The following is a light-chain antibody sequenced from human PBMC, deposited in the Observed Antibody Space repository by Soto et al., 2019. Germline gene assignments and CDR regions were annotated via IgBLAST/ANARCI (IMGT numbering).Light chain of an antibody. CDR1: QSVSASF. J-gene: IGKJ2*01. CDR2: GAS. Sequence: ETVLTQSPGSLSLSPGETATLTCRASQSVSASFLAWYQQKPGQAPRLRIYGASPRATGIPDRFSGSVSGTDFTLTISRLEPEDLAIYYCQHYGASPQYTFGQGTKLEIK. V-gene: IGKV3-20*01. CDR3: QHYGASPQYT.